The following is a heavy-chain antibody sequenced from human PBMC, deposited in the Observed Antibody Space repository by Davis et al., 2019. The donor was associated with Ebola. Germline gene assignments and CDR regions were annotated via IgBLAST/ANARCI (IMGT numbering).Heavy chain of an antibody. CDR2: ISSSSSYI. D-gene: IGHD3-16*02. Sequence: GESLKISCAASGFTFSSYWMHWVRQAPGKGLEWVSSISSSSSYIYYADSVKGRFTISRDNAKNSLYLQMNSLRAEDTAVYYCARDQGIWGSYRYTGQLFDYWGQGTLVTVSS. CDR3: ARDQGIWGSYRYTGQLFDY. CDR1: GFTFSSYW. J-gene: IGHJ4*02. V-gene: IGHV3-21*01.